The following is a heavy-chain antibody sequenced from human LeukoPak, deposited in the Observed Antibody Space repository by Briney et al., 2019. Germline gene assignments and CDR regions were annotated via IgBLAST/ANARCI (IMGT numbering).Heavy chain of an antibody. V-gene: IGHV4-30-4*08. CDR2: IYYSGST. CDR3: AGALHTPGWPYSGSPVRLFDY. Sequence: SETLSLTCTVSGGSISSGDYYWSWIRQPPGEGLEWIGYIYYSGSTYYNPSLKSRVTISVDTSKNQFSLKLSSVTAADTAVYYCAGALHTPGWPYSGSPVRLFDYWGQGTLVTVSS. CDR1: GGSISSGDYY. D-gene: IGHD1-26*01. J-gene: IGHJ4*02.